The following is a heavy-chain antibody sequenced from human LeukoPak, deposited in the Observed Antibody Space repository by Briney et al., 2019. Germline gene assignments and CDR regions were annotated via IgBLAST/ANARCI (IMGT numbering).Heavy chain of an antibody. D-gene: IGHD2-2*01. V-gene: IGHV1-69*13. CDR1: VGTFSSYA. CDR3: AVALIVVVPAAKAPLYYYYGMDV. CDR2: IIPFYGKA. Sequence: SVQVSCKATVGTFSSYAISWVRQAPGKGLDWMGVIIPFYGKAHFAQKLRGRVTITADESTSTAYMEPSSLRYEDTAVYYCAVALIVVVPAAKAPLYYYYGMDVWGKGTTVTAPS. J-gene: IGHJ6*04.